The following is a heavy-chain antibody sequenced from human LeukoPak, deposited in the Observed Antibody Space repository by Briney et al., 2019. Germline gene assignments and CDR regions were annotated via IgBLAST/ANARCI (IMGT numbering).Heavy chain of an antibody. Sequence: GGSLRLSCTASGFTFGDYAMTWVRQAPGKGLEWVGFIRSKIYGGTPEYAASVKGRFTISSDDSKGIAYLQMNSLKTEDPGVYYCTRDHTPYYWGQGTLVTVSS. J-gene: IGHJ4*02. CDR3: TRDHTPYY. CDR1: GFTFGDYA. V-gene: IGHV3-49*04. CDR2: IRSKIYGGTP.